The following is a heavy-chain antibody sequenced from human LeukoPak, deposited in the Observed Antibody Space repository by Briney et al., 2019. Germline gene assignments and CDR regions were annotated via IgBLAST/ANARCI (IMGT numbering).Heavy chain of an antibody. V-gene: IGHV3-23*01. CDR3: AMTMKYCSGGTCQEAFEI. J-gene: IGHJ3*02. D-gene: IGHD2-15*01. CDR1: GFTFSTRA. CDR2: ISGSGGRT. Sequence: GGSLRLSCAASGFTFSTRAMSWVRQAPGKGLEWVSAISGSGGRTYHAASVKGRFTISRDNSNNTLFLQMNSLRAEDTAIYYCAMTMKYCSGGTCQEAFEIWGQGTMVTVSS.